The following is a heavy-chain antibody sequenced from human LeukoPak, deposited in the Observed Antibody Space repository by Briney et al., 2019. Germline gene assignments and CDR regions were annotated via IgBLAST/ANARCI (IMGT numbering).Heavy chain of an antibody. J-gene: IGHJ2*01. CDR2: ISYDGSNK. V-gene: IGHV3-30-3*01. CDR3: ARGPPDDYGDYVGWYFDL. CDR1: GFTFSSYA. Sequence: GRSLRLSCAASGFTFSSYAMHWVRQAPGKGLEWVAVISYDGSNKYYADSVKGRFTISRDNSKNTLYLQMNSLRAEDTAVYYCARGPPDDYGDYVGWYFDLWGRGTLVTVSS. D-gene: IGHD4-17*01.